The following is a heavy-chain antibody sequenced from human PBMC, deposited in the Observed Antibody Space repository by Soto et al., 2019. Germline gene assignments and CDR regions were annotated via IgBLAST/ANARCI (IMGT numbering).Heavy chain of an antibody. V-gene: IGHV4-39*01. Sequence: QLQLQEWGPGLVKSSETLSLICTVSGDSIRSTSYYWGWIRQPPGKGLEWIGSIFSSGGTYHNPSLQSRVAISVDTSKNQFSLEVMTVTAADTATYYCARHAGDIVLMIDFRGQGTLVSVSS. J-gene: IGHJ4*02. CDR1: GDSIRSTSYY. CDR3: ARHAGDIVLMIDF. D-gene: IGHD2-8*01. CDR2: IFSSGGT.